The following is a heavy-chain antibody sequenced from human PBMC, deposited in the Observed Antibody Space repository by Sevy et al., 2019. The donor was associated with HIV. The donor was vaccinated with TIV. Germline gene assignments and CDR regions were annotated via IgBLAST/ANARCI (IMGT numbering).Heavy chain of an antibody. CDR3: VRDHHLRGRHWFDS. CDR2: MHYGGNT. J-gene: IGHJ5*01. D-gene: IGHD3-16*01. Sequence: SETLSLTYTASGGSLVSPTFYWGWVRQPPGERLEWIAAMHYGGNTYYNPSLKDRLAMSIDTSKNQFSLNLTSVTAADAAVYHCVRDHHLRGRHWFDSWGQGALVTVSS. V-gene: IGHV4-39*02. CDR1: GGSLVSPTFY.